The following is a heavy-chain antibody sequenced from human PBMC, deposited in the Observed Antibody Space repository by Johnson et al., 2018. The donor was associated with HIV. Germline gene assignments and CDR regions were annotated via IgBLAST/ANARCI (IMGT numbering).Heavy chain of an antibody. CDR2: ISYDGSNK. D-gene: IGHD3-22*01. Sequence: VQLVESGGGVVQPGRSLRLSCAASGFTFSSYAMHWVRQAPGKGLEWVAVISYDGSNKYYADSVKGRFTISRDNSKNTLYLQMNSLRAEDTAVYYCAKASNDYDSSRHAFDIWGQGTMVTVSS. V-gene: IGHV3-30*04. CDR1: GFTFSSYA. J-gene: IGHJ3*02. CDR3: AKASNDYDSSRHAFDI.